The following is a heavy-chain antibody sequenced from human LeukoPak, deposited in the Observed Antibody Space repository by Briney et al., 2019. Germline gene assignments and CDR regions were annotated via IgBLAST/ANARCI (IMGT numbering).Heavy chain of an antibody. Sequence: GGSLRLSCAASGFSLSNYGMHWVRQAPGKGLEWVAAILYGGNTKHYADSVKGRFTISRDISKNTFYMQMNSLTAEDTAVYYCARDHRPEIQYYYMDVWGKGTTVAVSS. V-gene: IGHV3-33*01. J-gene: IGHJ6*03. CDR3: ARDHRPEIQYYYMDV. D-gene: IGHD1-14*01. CDR2: ILYGGNTK. CDR1: GFSLSNYG.